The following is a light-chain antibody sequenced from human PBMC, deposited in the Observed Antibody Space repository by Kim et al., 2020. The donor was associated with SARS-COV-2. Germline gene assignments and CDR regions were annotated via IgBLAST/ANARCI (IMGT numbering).Light chain of an antibody. CDR3: SSYRSGGPLVV. CDR2: DVT. J-gene: IGLJ2*01. Sequence: QSALTQPASVSGSPGQSITISCTGTSSDIGTYNYVSWYQQHPGNAPKLMIYDVTNRPSGVSDPFSGSKSANTASLTISGLQGEDEADYHCSSYRSGGPLVVFGGGTKLTVL. V-gene: IGLV2-14*03. CDR1: SSDIGTYNY.